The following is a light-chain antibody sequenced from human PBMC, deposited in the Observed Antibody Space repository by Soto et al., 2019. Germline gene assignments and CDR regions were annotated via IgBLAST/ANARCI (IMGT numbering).Light chain of an antibody. CDR3: QQYYSYPLT. CDR1: QGISSY. CDR2: AAS. Sequence: AIRMIHSPSSLSASTGDRVTITCRASQGISSYLAWYQQKPGKAPKLLIYAASTLQSGVPSRFSGSGSGTDFTLTISCLQSEDFATYYCQQYYSYPLTFGGGTKVDIK. J-gene: IGKJ4*01. V-gene: IGKV1-8*01.